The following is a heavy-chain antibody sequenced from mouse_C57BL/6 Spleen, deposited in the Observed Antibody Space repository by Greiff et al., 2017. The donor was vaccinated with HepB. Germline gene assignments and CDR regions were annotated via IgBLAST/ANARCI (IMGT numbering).Heavy chain of an antibody. CDR3: AREEATMVYAMDY. CDR1: GYAFTNYL. CDR2: INPGSGGT. J-gene: IGHJ4*01. D-gene: IGHD2-2*01. Sequence: QVQLQQSGAELVRPGTSVKVSCKASGYAFTNYLIEWVKQRPGQGLEWIGVINPGSGGTNYNEKFKGKATLTADKSSSTAYMQLSSLTSEDSAVYFCAREEATMVYAMDYWGQGTSVTVSS. V-gene: IGHV1-54*01.